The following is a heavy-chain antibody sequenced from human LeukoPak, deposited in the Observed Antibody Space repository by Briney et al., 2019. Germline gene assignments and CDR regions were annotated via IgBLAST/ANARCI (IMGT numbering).Heavy chain of an antibody. D-gene: IGHD3-9*01. CDR3: ASSPAYYDILTGYLKPYYFDY. CDR1: GGSISRGDYY. V-gene: IGHV4-30-4*08. CDR2: IYYSGST. Sequence: SETLSLTCTVSGGSISRGDYYWSWIRQPPGKGLEWFGYIYYSGSTYYNPSLKSRVTISVDTSKNHFSLQLSSVTAADTAVYYCASSPAYYDILTGYLKPYYFDYWGQGTLVTVSS. J-gene: IGHJ4*02.